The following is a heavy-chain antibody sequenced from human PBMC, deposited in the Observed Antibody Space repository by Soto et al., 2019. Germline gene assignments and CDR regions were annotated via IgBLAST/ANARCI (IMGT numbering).Heavy chain of an antibody. Sequence: SETLSLTCTVSGGSISSYYWSWIRQPPGKGLEWIGYIYYSGSTNYNPSLKSRVTISVDTSKNQFSLKLSSVTAADTAVYYCASHYGDYPFRFDPWGQGTLVTVSS. CDR3: ASHYGDYPFRFDP. D-gene: IGHD4-17*01. V-gene: IGHV4-59*01. CDR1: GGSISSYY. J-gene: IGHJ5*02. CDR2: IYYSGST.